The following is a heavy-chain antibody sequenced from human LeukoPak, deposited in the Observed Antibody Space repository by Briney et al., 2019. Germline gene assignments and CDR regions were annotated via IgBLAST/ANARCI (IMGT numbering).Heavy chain of an antibody. CDR1: CGSISSGDYY. CDR2: IYYSGST. D-gene: IGHD3-3*01. J-gene: IGHJ6*02. Sequence: SETLSLTCTVSCGSISSGDYYWSWIRQPPGKGLEWIGYIYYSGSTYYNPSLKSRVTISVDTSKNQFSLKLSSVTAAGTAVYYCARTTMSGFYYYYYGMDVWGQGTTVTVSS. CDR3: ARTTMSGFYYYYYGMDV. V-gene: IGHV4-30-4*01.